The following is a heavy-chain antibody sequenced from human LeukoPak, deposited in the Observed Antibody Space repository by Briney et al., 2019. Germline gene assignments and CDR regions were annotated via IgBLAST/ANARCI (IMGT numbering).Heavy chain of an antibody. J-gene: IGHJ6*02. V-gene: IGHV3-66*01. CDR1: RFTVSSNY. D-gene: IGHD3-9*01. CDR3: ARDRYYDILTGYYTSYGMDV. CDR2: IYSGGST. Sequence: PGGSLRLSCAASRFTVSSNYMSWVRQAPGKGLEWVSVIYSGGSTYYADSVKGRFTISRDNSKNTLYLQMNSLRAEDTAVYYCARDRYYDILTGYYTSYGMDVWGQGTTVTVSS.